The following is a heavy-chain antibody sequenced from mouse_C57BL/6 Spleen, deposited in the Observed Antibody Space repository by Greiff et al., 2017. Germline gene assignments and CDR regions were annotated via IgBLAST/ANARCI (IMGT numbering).Heavy chain of an antibody. D-gene: IGHD2-4*01. J-gene: IGHJ1*03. V-gene: IGHV1-74*01. CDR2: IHPSDSDT. CDR3: AIWGGDYDKGYFDV. Sequence: QQPGQGLEWIGRIHPSDSDTNYNQKFKGKATLTVDKSFSTAYMQLSSLTSEDSAVHYCAIWGGDYDKGYFDVWGTGTTVTVSS.